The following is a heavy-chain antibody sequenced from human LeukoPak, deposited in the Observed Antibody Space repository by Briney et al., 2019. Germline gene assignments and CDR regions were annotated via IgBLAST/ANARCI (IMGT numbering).Heavy chain of an antibody. D-gene: IGHD3-9*01. V-gene: IGHV3-23*01. J-gene: IGHJ4*02. CDR1: GFTFSNYA. CDR3: AKWGDYDVLTGYYVSDY. Sequence: GGSLRLSCAASGFTFSNYAMSRVRQAPGKGLGWLSAITGSGGNTYYAASVKGRFTISRDNSKNTVFLQMNSLRAEDTAVYYCAKWGDYDVLTGYYVSDYWGQGTLVTVSS. CDR2: ITGSGGNT.